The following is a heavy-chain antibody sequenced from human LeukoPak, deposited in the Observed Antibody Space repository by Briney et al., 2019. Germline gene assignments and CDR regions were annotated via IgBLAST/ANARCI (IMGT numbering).Heavy chain of an antibody. D-gene: IGHD6-13*01. Sequence: GGSLRLSCAASGFIFSDYGMSWVRQAPGKGLEWVSAISGSGSSTYYADSVKGRFTISRDNSKNTLYLQMNSLRAEDTAVYYCAKPRAAARSAYDYWGQGTLVTVSS. CDR2: ISGSGSST. CDR1: GFIFSDYG. J-gene: IGHJ4*02. CDR3: AKPRAAARSAYDY. V-gene: IGHV3-23*01.